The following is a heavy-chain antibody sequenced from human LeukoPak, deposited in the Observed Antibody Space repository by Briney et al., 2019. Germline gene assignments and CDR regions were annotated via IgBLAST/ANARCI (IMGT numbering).Heavy chain of an antibody. CDR3: ATSQRGYIYGFMGY. CDR1: GFTFSSYW. Sequence: PGGSLRLSCAASGFTFSSYWMHWVRQGPGKGLVWVSRFLSDGSRTTYADSVKGRFTISGDNAKNTLYLQMNSLRAEDTAVYYCATSQRGYIYGFMGYWGQGTLVTVSS. CDR2: FLSDGSRT. D-gene: IGHD5-18*01. J-gene: IGHJ4*02. V-gene: IGHV3-74*01.